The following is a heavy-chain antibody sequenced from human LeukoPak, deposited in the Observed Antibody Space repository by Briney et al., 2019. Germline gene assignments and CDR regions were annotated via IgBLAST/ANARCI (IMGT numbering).Heavy chain of an antibody. CDR3: VRELGDTVITGGLWFDP. D-gene: IGHD4-17*01. J-gene: IGHJ5*02. CDR1: GGYIYSNYW. Sequence: PSETLSLTCTISGGYIYSNYWWSWVRPSPGKGPEWIGEIFHSGNTNYSPSLESRVTISVDKSKNQFSLKLTSVTAADTAVYYCVRELGDTVITGGLWFDPWGQGTLVIVSS. CDR2: IFHSGNT. V-gene: IGHV4-4*02.